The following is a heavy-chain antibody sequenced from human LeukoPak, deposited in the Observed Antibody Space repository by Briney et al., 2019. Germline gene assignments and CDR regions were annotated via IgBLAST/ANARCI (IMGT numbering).Heavy chain of an antibody. CDR1: GGSFSGYY. CDR3: ARRRIIYYYGMDV. J-gene: IGHJ6*02. D-gene: IGHD2-15*01. V-gene: IGHV4-34*01. CDR2: INHSGST. Sequence: SETLSLTCAVYGGSFSGYYRSWIRQPPGKGLEWIGEINHSGSTNYNPSLKSRVTISVDTSKNQFSLKLSSVTAADTAVYYCARRRIIYYYGMDVWGQGTTVTVSS.